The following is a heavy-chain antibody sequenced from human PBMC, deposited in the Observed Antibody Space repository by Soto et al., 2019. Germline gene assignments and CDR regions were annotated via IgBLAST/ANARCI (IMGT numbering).Heavy chain of an antibody. J-gene: IGHJ4*02. Sequence: QVQLVQSGAEVTKPGSSVKVSCKASGGTFSSYVITWVRQAPGQGLEWMGGIIPTFGTRKYAQDFQGRVTITADKSTTTAYMELRSLRSDDTAVYYCARGFEYSSTIDYWGQGTLVTVSS. D-gene: IGHD6-6*01. CDR3: ARGFEYSSTIDY. V-gene: IGHV1-69*06. CDR1: GGTFSSYV. CDR2: IIPTFGTR.